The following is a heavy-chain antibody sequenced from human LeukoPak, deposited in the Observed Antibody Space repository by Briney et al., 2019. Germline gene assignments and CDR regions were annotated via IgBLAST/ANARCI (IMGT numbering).Heavy chain of an antibody. CDR1: GGSFSGYY. CDR2: INHSGST. J-gene: IGHJ5*02. CDR3: ARLKGIAAAGWFDP. V-gene: IGHV4-34*01. D-gene: IGHD6-13*01. Sequence: SETLSLTCAVYGGSFSGYYWSWIRQPPGKGLEWIGEINHSGSTNYNPSLKSRVTISVDTSKNQFSLKLSSVTAADTAVYYCARLKGIAAAGWFDPWGQGTLVTVSS.